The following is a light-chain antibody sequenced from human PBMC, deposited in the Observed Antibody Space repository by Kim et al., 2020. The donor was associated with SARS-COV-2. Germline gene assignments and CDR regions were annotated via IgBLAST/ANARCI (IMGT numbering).Light chain of an antibody. CDR1: YDY. CDR3: MSFTSASTWV. J-gene: IGLJ3*02. CDR2: GVS. Sequence: YDYVSWYQQHPGKAPELMIYGVSKRPSGVSIRFSGSKSDNTASLTISGLQAEDEADYYCMSFTSASTWVFGGGTQLTVL. V-gene: IGLV2-14*04.